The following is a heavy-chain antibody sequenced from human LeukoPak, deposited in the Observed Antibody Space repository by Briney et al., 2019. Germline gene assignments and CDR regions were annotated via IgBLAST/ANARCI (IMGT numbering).Heavy chain of an antibody. Sequence: GASVTVSFKASGGTFISYAISWVRQAPGQGLEWMGGIIPIFGTANYAQKFQGRVTITADESTSTAYMELSSLRSEDTAVYYCAITIFGVVNGMDVWGQGTTVTVSS. V-gene: IGHV1-69*13. CDR3: AITIFGVVNGMDV. CDR1: GGTFISYA. D-gene: IGHD3-3*01. CDR2: IIPIFGTA. J-gene: IGHJ6*02.